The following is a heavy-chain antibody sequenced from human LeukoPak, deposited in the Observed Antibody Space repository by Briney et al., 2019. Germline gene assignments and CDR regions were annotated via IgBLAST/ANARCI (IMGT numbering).Heavy chain of an antibody. CDR3: ARDGRFPPEPLPRYFDY. V-gene: IGHV4-34*01. CDR2: INHSGST. CDR1: GGSFSGYH. J-gene: IGHJ4*02. D-gene: IGHD1-14*01. Sequence: SETLSLTCAVYGGSFSGYHWSWIRQPPGKGLEWIGEINHSGSTNYNPSLKSRVTISVDTSKNQFSLKLSSVTAADTAVYYCARDGRFPPEPLPRYFDYWGQGTLVTVSS.